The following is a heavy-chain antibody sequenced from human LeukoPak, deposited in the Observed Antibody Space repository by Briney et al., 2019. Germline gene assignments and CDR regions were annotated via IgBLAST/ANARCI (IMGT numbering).Heavy chain of an antibody. D-gene: IGHD2-15*01. CDR3: AGEYCSGGSCRQGFDY. CDR1: GYTFTDYY. V-gene: IGHV1-2*02. J-gene: IGHJ4*02. CDR2: INPNSGDT. Sequence: GASVKLSCKASGYTFTDYYMHWVRQAPGQGLEWMGWINPNSGDTNHAQNFQGRVTLTRDTSISTAYMELSSLRSDDSAVYYCAGEYCSGGSCRQGFDYWGQGTLGTVSS.